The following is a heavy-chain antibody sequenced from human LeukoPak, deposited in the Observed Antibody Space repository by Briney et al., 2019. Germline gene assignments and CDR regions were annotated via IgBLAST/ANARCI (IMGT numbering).Heavy chain of an antibody. V-gene: IGHV4-59*01. D-gene: IGHD3-10*01. CDR3: ARTTMVRGTYYMDV. J-gene: IGHJ6*03. Sequence: ASETLSLTCTVSGGSISSYYWSWIRQPPGKGLEWIGYIYYSGYTNYNPSLKSRVTISVDTSKNQFSLKLSSVTAADTAVYYCARTTMVRGTYYMDVWGKGTTVTISS. CDR1: GGSISSYY. CDR2: IYYSGYT.